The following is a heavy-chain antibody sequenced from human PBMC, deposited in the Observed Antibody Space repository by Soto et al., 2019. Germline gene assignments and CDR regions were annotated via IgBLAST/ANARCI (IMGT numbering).Heavy chain of an antibody. D-gene: IGHD3-3*01. V-gene: IGHV4-39*01. CDR2: VDFSGRT. J-gene: IGHJ5*02. Sequence: PSETLSLTCTVSGGSITSSSYFWGWIRQPSGQGLEWIGNVDFSGRTYYNPSLKSRVTMSADTSKNQFSLKLSSVTAADTAVYYCARPRDYDALSGHLGNYFGPWGQGILVTVSS. CDR3: ARPRDYDALSGHLGNYFGP. CDR1: GGSITSSSYF.